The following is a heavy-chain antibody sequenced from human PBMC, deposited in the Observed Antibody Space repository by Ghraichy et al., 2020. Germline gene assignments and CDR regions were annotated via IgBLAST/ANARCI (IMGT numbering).Heavy chain of an antibody. V-gene: IGHV3-21*01. Sequence: GGSLRLSCAASGFTFSSYSINWVRQAPGKGLEWVSSISSSSSYIYYADSVKGRFTISRDNAKNSLYLQMNSLRAEDTAVYYCARDQEGYYYGMDVWGQGTTVTVSS. J-gene: IGHJ6*02. CDR2: ISSSSSYI. CDR1: GFTFSSYS. CDR3: ARDQEGYYYGMDV.